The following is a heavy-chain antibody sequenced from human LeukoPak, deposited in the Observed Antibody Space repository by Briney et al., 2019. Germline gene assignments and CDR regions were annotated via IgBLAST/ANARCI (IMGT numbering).Heavy chain of an antibody. J-gene: IGHJ1*01. CDR2: IYYSGST. Sequence: SETLSLTCTVSGGSISSSSYYWGWIRQPPGKGLEWIGSIYYSGSTYYNPSLKSRVTISVDTSKNQFSLKLSSVTAADTAVYYCARHLAEYFQHWGRGTLVTVSS. V-gene: IGHV4-39*01. CDR1: GGSISSSSYY. CDR3: ARHLAEYFQH.